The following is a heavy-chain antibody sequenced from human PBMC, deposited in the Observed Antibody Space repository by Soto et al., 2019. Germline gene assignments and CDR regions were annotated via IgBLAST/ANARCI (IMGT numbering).Heavy chain of an antibody. CDR3: ARALNAEGGDYYYYGMDV. J-gene: IGHJ6*02. D-gene: IGHD3-16*01. CDR1: GFTFSSYS. V-gene: IGHV3-21*01. CDR2: ISSSSSSYI. Sequence: GGSLRLSCAASGFTFSSYSMNWVRQAPGKGLEWVSSISSSSSSYIYYADSVKGRFTISRDNAKNSLYLQMNSLRAEDTAVYYCARALNAEGGDYYYYGMDVWGQGTTVTVSS.